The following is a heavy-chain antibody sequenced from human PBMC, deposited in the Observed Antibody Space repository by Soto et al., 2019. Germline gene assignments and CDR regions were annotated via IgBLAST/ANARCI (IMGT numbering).Heavy chain of an antibody. CDR2: IFPSGTT. J-gene: IGHJ4*01. CDR3: ARGRDFDY. Sequence: SETLSLTCAVSGGSLTSGTYSWNWIRQPPGKGLEWIGYIFPSGTTYYNPSLKSRVSISIEVSKNQFSLNLRSLTAADTPVYYCARGRDFDYWGHGTLVTVSS. CDR1: GGSLTSGTYS. V-gene: IGHV4-30-2*01.